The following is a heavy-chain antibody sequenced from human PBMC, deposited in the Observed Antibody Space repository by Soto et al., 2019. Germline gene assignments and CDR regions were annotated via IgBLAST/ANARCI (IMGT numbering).Heavy chain of an antibody. CDR2: ISYDGSNK. Sequence: QVQLVESGGGVVQPGRSLRLSCAASGFTFSSYGMHWVRQAPGKGLEWVAVISYDGSNKYYADSVKGRFTISRDNSKNTLYLQMTSLRAEDTAVYYCANSVGYSSSWYDYWGQGTLVTVSS. V-gene: IGHV3-30*18. CDR1: GFTFSSYG. CDR3: ANSVGYSSSWYDY. J-gene: IGHJ4*02. D-gene: IGHD6-13*01.